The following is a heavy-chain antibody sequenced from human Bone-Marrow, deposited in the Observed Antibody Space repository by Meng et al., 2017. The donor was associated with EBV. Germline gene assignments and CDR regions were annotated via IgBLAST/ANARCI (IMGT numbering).Heavy chain of an antibody. J-gene: IGHJ4*02. V-gene: IGHV1-69*01. Sequence: GELQQAGAEVTKPVCSGKGFCRTSGGTFRRDEVSWVRQAPGQGLEWMGGLIPMSGSPHYAQKFQDRVTIFADESTSTHSMELTNLRSEDTAMYYCASESGRGFTPDYWGQGTLVTVSS. CDR2: LIPMSGSP. D-gene: IGHD3-10*01. CDR3: ASESGRGFTPDY. CDR1: GGTFRRDE.